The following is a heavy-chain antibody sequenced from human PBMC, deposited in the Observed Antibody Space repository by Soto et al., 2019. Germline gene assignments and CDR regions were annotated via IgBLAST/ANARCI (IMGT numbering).Heavy chain of an antibody. Sequence: EVQLVESGGGLVKPGGSLRLSCAASGFTFGTAWMNWVRQAPGKGLESVGRIRSDTDGGTVDYAAAVKGRFTISRDDSKNMLYLQMNSLKVEDTAVYYCATENPCFFGDLVWTAYGMEGWGQGTTVTVSS. CDR2: IRSDTDGGTV. J-gene: IGHJ6*02. V-gene: IGHV3-15*07. D-gene: IGHD3-10*01. CDR1: GFTFGTAW. CDR3: ATENPCFFGDLVWTAYGMEG.